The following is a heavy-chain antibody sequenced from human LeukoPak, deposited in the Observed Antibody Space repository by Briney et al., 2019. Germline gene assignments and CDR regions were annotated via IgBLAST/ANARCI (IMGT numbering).Heavy chain of an antibody. CDR3: ARDWEGVLLA. V-gene: IGHV3-48*03. CDR1: GFTFSSYE. CDR2: ISSSGSTI. D-gene: IGHD3-3*02. J-gene: IGHJ4*02. Sequence: GGSLRLSCAAFGFTFSSYEMNWVRQAPGKGLEWVSYISSSGSTIYYADSVKGRFTISRDNAKNSLYLQMNSLRAEDTAVYYCARDWEGVLLAWGQGTLVTVSS.